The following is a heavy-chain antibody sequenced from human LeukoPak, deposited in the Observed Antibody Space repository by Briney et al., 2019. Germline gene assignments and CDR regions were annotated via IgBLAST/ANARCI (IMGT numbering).Heavy chain of an antibody. CDR3: ARENVEYYDSSGYYMDY. CDR2: ISAYNGNT. Sequence: ASVKVPCKASGYTFTSYGISWVRQAPGQGLEWMGWISAYNGNTNYAQKLQGRVTMTTDTSTSTAYMELRSLRSDDTAVYYCARENVEYYDSSGYYMDYWGQGTLVTVSS. D-gene: IGHD3-22*01. CDR1: GYTFTSYG. J-gene: IGHJ4*02. V-gene: IGHV1-18*01.